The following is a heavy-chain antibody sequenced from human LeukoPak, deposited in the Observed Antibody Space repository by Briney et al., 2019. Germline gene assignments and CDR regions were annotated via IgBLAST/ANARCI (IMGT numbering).Heavy chain of an antibody. CDR3: AREEDYYGSGSYCLLDP. V-gene: IGHV4-4*07. D-gene: IGHD3-10*01. Sequence: SETLSLTCTVSGGSISSYYWSWIRQPAGKGLEWIGRIYTSGSTNYNPSLKSRVTMSVDTSKNQFSLKLSSVTAADTAVYYCAREEDYYGSGSYCLLDPWGQGTLVTVSP. CDR2: IYTSGST. CDR1: GGSISSYY. J-gene: IGHJ5*02.